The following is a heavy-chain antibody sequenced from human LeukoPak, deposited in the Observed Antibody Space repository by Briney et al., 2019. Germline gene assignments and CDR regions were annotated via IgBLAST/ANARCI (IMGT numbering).Heavy chain of an antibody. D-gene: IGHD3-3*01. V-gene: IGHV4-38-2*02. CDR2: IYHSGST. J-gene: IGHJ4*02. CDR3: ARASEGIGYFDT. Sequence: PSETLSLTCTVSGYSISSGYYWGWIRQPPGKGLEWIGSIYHSGSTYYNPSLKSRITMSIDTSQNQFSLKLTSVTAADTAVYYCARASEGIGYFDTWGRGSLVTVSS. CDR1: GYSISSGYY.